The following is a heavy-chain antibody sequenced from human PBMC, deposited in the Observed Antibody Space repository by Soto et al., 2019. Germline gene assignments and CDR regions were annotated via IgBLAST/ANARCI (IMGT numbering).Heavy chain of an antibody. Sequence: QVQLVESGGGVVQPGRSLRLSCAASGFTFSSYCMHWVRQAPGKGLEWVAVIWYDGSNTYYADSVKGRFTISRDNSKNTMYLQMNSLRAEDTAVYYCARDGAAAGPLYSYSYMDFWGKGTTVTVSS. D-gene: IGHD6-13*01. V-gene: IGHV3-33*01. CDR2: IWYDGSNT. CDR1: GFTFSSYC. CDR3: ARDGAAAGPLYSYSYMDF. J-gene: IGHJ6*03.